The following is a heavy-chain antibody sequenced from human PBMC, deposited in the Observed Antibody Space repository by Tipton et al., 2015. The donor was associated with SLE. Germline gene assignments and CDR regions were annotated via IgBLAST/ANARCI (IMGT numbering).Heavy chain of an antibody. CDR1: GYTFTSYG. V-gene: IGHV1-18*01. CDR3: ASNLYCSGGNCYRFDY. J-gene: IGHJ4*02. CDR2: SSAYNGNT. D-gene: IGHD2-15*01. Sequence: QSGAEVKKPGASVKVSCKASGYTFTSYGISWVRQAPGQGLEWMGWSSAYNGNTNYAQKLQGRVTMTTDTSTSTAYMELRSLRSDDTAVYYCASNLYCSGGNCYRFDYWGQGTLVTVSS.